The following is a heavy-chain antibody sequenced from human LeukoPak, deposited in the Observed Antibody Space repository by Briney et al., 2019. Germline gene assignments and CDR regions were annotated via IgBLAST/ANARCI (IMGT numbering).Heavy chain of an antibody. Sequence: GGSLRLSCAASGFTFSSYSRNWVRQAPGKWLEWVSSISSSSSYIYYADSVKGRFTISRDNAKNSLYLQMNSLRAEDTAVYYCARQLVSTSCYNWGQGTLVTVSS. D-gene: IGHD2-2*01. J-gene: IGHJ4*02. CDR2: ISSSSSYI. V-gene: IGHV3-21*01. CDR3: ARQLVSTSCYN. CDR1: GFTFSSYS.